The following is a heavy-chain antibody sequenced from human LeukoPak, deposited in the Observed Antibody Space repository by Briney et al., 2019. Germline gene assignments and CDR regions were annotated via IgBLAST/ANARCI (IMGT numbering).Heavy chain of an antibody. CDR3: ARVPMATYYYYCMDV. V-gene: IGHV3-11*01. D-gene: IGHD5-24*01. CDR1: GFTFSDYY. J-gene: IGHJ6*03. Sequence: GGSLRLSCAASGFTFSDYYMSWIRQAPGKGLEWVSYISSSGSTIYYADSVKGRFTISRDNAKNSLYLQMNSLRAEDTAVYYCARVPMATYYYYCMDVWGKGTTVTVSS. CDR2: ISSSGSTI.